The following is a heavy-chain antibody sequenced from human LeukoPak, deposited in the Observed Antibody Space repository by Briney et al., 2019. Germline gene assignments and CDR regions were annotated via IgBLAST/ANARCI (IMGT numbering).Heavy chain of an antibody. CDR3: ARLGRIAAAGFDY. CDR2: IYYSGST. Sequence: SGTLSLTCTVSGGSISSSSYYWGWIRQPPGKGLEWIGSIYYSGSTYYNPSLKSRVTISVDTSKNQFSLKLSSVTAADTAVYYCARLGRIAAAGFDYWGQGTLVTVSS. V-gene: IGHV4-39*01. CDR1: GGSISSSSYY. D-gene: IGHD6-13*01. J-gene: IGHJ4*02.